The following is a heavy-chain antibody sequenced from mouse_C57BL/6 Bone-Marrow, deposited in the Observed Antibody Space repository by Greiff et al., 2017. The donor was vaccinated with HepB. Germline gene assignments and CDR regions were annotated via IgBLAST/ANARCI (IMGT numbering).Heavy chain of an antibody. CDR1: GYAFSSSW. V-gene: IGHV1-82*01. J-gene: IGHJ1*03. CDR2: IYPGDGDT. CDR3: ANDGDYLYGYFDV. Sequence: QVQLQQSGPELVKPGASVKISCKASGYAFSSSWMNWVKQRPGKGLEWIGRIYPGDGDTNYNGKFKGKATLTADTSSSTAYMHLSSLTSEDSAVYFCANDGDYLYGYFDVWGTGTTVTVSS. D-gene: IGHD2-3*01.